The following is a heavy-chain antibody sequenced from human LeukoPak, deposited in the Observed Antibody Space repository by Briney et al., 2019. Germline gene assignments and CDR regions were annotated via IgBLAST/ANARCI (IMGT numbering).Heavy chain of an antibody. Sequence: ASVKVSCKASGYTFTSYDINWVRQATGQGLEWMGWMNPNSGNTGYAQKFQGRVTMTRNTSISTAYMELSSLRSEDTAVYYCAGYRRYCSGGSCYARTNWFDPWGQGTLVTVSS. CDR1: GYTFTSYD. J-gene: IGHJ5*02. CDR2: MNPNSGNT. CDR3: AGYRRYCSGGSCYARTNWFDP. V-gene: IGHV1-8*01. D-gene: IGHD2-15*01.